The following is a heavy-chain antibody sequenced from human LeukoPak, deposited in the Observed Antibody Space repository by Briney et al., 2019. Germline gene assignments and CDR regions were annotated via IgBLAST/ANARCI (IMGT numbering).Heavy chain of an antibody. CDR1: SCSRNNFY. CDR3: ARISYVVGATGTQYGWLDP. CDR2: IYTSGST. V-gene: IGHV4-4*07. J-gene: IGHJ5*02. Sequence: PSETLSLTCTVSSCSRNNFYWIWIRPPAGKGLEWIVRIYTSGSTNDHPFLKSRITISDDSSKTLFFLKLSLVTAADTAVYYCARISYVVGATGTQYGWLDPWGQGTLVTVSS. D-gene: IGHD2-15*01.